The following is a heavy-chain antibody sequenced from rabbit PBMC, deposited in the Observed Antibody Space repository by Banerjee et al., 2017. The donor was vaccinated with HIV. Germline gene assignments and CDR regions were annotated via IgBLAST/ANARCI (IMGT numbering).Heavy chain of an antibody. Sequence: QSLEESGGGLVKPGASLTLTCKASGFDFSSNLMCWVRQAPGKGLEWIACIDAGSSGSTYYASWAKGRFTISKTSSTTVTLQMTSLTAADTATYFCARRYAGYAGYGYATFNLWGQGTLVTVS. CDR2: IDAGSSGST. CDR3: ARRYAGYAGYGYATFNL. J-gene: IGHJ4*01. CDR1: GFDFSSNL. V-gene: IGHV1S40*01. D-gene: IGHD6-1*01.